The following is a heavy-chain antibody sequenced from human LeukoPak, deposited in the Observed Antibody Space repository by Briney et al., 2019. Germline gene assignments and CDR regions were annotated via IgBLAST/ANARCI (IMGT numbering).Heavy chain of an antibody. CDR3: ARGFIDGPNDY. CDR1: GGSISSGDYY. D-gene: IGHD3-16*02. CDR2: IYYSGST. J-gene: IGHJ4*02. V-gene: IGHV4-30-4*01. Sequence: ASETLSLTCTVSGGSISSGDYYWSWIRQPPGKGLEWIGYIYYSGSTYCNPSLKSRVTISVDTSKNQFSLKLSSVTAADTAVYYCARGFIDGPNDYWGQGTLVTVSS.